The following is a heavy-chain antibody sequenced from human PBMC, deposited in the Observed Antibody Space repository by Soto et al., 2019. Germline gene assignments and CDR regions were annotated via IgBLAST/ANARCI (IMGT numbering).Heavy chain of an antibody. J-gene: IGHJ5*02. V-gene: IGHV1-18*01. Sequence: GASVKVSCKASGYTFTSYGISWVRQAPGQGLEWMGWISAYNGNTNYAQKLQGRVTMTTDTSTSTAYMELRSLRSDDTAVYYCARDTLTSEGFGELLYPHWFDPWGQGTLVTVSS. D-gene: IGHD3-10*01. CDR3: ARDTLTSEGFGELLYPHWFDP. CDR2: ISAYNGNT. CDR1: GYTFTSYG.